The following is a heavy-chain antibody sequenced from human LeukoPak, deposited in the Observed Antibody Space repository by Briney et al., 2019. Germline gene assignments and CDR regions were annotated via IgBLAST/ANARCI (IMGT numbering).Heavy chain of an antibody. CDR1: GYTFTSNY. Sequence: ASVKVSCKASGYTFTSNYIHWVRQAPGQGRECMGMIYPRDGSTSYAQKLQGRVTITTDTYTSTAYMETRRLRHADTAISFCARDSGHDMTTVTSGNWFAPWGQGTLVTVSS. CDR2: IYPRDGST. D-gene: IGHD4-17*01. J-gene: IGHJ5*02. CDR3: ARDSGHDMTTVTSGNWFAP. V-gene: IGHV1-46*01.